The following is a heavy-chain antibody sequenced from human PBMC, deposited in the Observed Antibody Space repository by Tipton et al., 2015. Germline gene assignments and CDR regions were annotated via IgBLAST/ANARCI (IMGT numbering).Heavy chain of an antibody. CDR2: IYYSGST. CDR3: ARARGRHGGLFDS. CDR1: GASISSYY. D-gene: IGHD4-23*01. J-gene: IGHJ4*02. V-gene: IGHV4-59*01. Sequence: TLSLTCTVSGASISSYYWTWIRQSPGEGLEWIGYIYYSGSTNYNPSLRSRVAMSMDTSKNQFSLEMRPVTATDTAVYYCARARGRHGGLFDSWGQGTLVTVSS.